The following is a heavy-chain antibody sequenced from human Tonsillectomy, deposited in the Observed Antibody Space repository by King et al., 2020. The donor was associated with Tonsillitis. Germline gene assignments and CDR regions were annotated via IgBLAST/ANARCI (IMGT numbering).Heavy chain of an antibody. Sequence: QLQESGPGLVKPSETLSLTCTVSGGSISSFYWSWIRQPPGKGLEWIGYSHYSGSTNYNPSLKSRVTISVDTSKNQFSLKLSSVTAADTAVYYCARHGYGYAYYHVMDVWGQGTAVTVSS. V-gene: IGHV4-59*08. CDR3: ARHGYGYAYYHVMDV. CDR2: SHYSGST. D-gene: IGHD5-18*01. J-gene: IGHJ6*02. CDR1: GGSISSFY.